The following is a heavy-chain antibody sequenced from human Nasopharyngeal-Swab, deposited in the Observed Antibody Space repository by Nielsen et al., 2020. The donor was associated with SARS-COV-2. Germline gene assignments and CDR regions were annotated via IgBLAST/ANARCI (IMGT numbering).Heavy chain of an antibody. J-gene: IGHJ3*02. D-gene: IGHD3-16*01. V-gene: IGHV4-39*01. Sequence: ETLSLTCTVSGGSISSSSHYWGWIRQPPGKGLEWIGSIYYSGRTYCNPSLKSRVTISVDTSKNQFSLKLSSVSAADAAVYYCARHGGTPGAFDIWGQGTMVTVSS. CDR3: ARHGGTPGAFDI. CDR2: IYYSGRT. CDR1: GGSISSSSHY.